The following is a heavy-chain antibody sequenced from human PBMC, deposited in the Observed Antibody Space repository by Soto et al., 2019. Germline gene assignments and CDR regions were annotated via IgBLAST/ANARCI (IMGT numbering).Heavy chain of an antibody. V-gene: IGHV3-74*01. Sequence: PGGSLRLSCAASGFTFSSYWMHWVRQAPGKGLVWVSRINSDGSSTSYADSVKGRFTISRDNAKNTLYLQMNSLRDEDMAVYYCARAGDCGGDCYPYWYFDLWGRGTLVTVSS. CDR2: INSDGSST. CDR1: GFTFSSYW. CDR3: ARAGDCGGDCYPYWYFDL. J-gene: IGHJ2*01. D-gene: IGHD2-21*02.